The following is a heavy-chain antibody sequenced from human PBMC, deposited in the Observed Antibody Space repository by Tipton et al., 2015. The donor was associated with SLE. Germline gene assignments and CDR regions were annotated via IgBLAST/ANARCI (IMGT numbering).Heavy chain of an antibody. CDR3: ARRPSTYMVQGVEYYFDS. CDR1: GGSLSGHY. D-gene: IGHD3-10*01. CDR2: IHHIGGT. Sequence: TLSLTCGVYGGSLSGHYWSWIRQPPGKGLEWIGEIHHIGGTKYSPSLNSRVTISIDTSKNQFSLKLTSVIAADTAVYYCARRPSTYMVQGVEYYFDSWGQGTLVTVSS. J-gene: IGHJ4*02. V-gene: IGHV4-34*01.